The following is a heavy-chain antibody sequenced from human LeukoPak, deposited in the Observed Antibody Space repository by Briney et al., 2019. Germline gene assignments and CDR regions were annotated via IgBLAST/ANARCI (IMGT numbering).Heavy chain of an antibody. Sequence: GGSLRLSCAASGFTFSSYWMSWVRQAPGKGLEWVANIKQDGSEKYYVDSVKGRFTISRDNAKYSLYLQMNSLRAEDTAVYYCARTSITMVRGVIIEVFDYWGQGTLVTVSS. CDR1: GFTFSSYW. J-gene: IGHJ4*02. CDR3: ARTSITMVRGVIIEVFDY. D-gene: IGHD3-10*01. V-gene: IGHV3-7*03. CDR2: IKQDGSEK.